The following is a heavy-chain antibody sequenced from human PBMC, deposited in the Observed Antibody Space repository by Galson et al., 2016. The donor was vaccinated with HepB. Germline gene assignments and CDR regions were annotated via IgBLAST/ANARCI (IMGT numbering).Heavy chain of an antibody. J-gene: IGHJ4*02. CDR3: GKHGGFDY. CDR2: IYSDGTT. V-gene: IGHV3-53*01. D-gene: IGHD3-16*01. CDR1: GFTVSSNF. Sequence: SLRLSCAASGFTVSSNFMNWVRQAPGKGLEWVSVIYSDGTTYYADSVKGRFTISRDNSKNTLYLQMNSLRADDTAVYYCGKHGGFDYWGQGALVTVSS.